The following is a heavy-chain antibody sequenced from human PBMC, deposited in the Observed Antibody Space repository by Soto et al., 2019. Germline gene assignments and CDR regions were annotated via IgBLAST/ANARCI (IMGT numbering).Heavy chain of an antibody. CDR2: ISGSGGST. V-gene: IGHV3-23*01. J-gene: IGHJ4*02. CDR1: GFTFSSYA. D-gene: IGHD2-2*01. CDR3: AKDLKYQLLSFDY. Sequence: PGGSLRLSCAASGFTFSSYAMTWVRQAPGKGLEWVSGISGSGGSTYSADSVKGRFTISRDNSKNTLYLQMNSLRAEDTAVYYCAKDLKYQLLSFDYWGQGNLVTVS.